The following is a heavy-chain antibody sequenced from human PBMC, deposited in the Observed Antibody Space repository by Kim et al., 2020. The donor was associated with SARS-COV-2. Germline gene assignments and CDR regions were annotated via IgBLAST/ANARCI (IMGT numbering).Heavy chain of an antibody. J-gene: IGHJ4*02. V-gene: IGHV3-30-3*01. CDR2: ISYDGSNK. CDR3: ARGERFYYDSSGYLEGGFDY. Sequence: GGSLRLSCAASGFTFSSYAMHWVRQAPGKGLEWVAVISYDGSNKYYADSVKGRFTISRDNSKNTLYLQMNSLRAEDTAVYYCARGERFYYDSSGYLEGGFDYWGQGTLVTVSS. CDR1: GFTFSSYA. D-gene: IGHD3-22*01.